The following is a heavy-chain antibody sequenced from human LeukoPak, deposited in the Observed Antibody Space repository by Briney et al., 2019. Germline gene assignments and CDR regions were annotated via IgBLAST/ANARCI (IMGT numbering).Heavy chain of an antibody. Sequence: GESLTLSCVASGFTFSSYSMNWVRQAPGKGLEWVSYISGSSTYIYYVDSLKGRFTISRDNAKNSLYLQMNSLRVEDTAAYYCASTTGDRDDWGHGTLVNVSS. V-gene: IGHV3-21*01. J-gene: IGHJ1*01. CDR3: ASTTGDRDD. CDR1: GFTFSSYS. D-gene: IGHD7-27*01. CDR2: ISGSSTYI.